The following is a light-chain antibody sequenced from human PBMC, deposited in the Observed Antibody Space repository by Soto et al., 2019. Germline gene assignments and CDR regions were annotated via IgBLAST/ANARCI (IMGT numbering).Light chain of an antibody. CDR2: EVN. V-gene: IGLV2-8*01. J-gene: IGLJ1*01. CDR3: QSYDSYLSAHNYV. CDR1: SSDVGGYNY. Sequence: QSVLTQPPSASGSPGQSVAISCTGTSSDVGGYNYVSWYQQHPGKAPKLMIYEVNKRPSGAPDRFSGSKSGNTASLVLTGLQAEDEADYYCQSYDSYLSAHNYVFGTGTKVTVL.